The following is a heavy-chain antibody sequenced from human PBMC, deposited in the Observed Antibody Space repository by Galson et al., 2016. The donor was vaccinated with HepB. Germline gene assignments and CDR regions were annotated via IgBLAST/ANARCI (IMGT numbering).Heavy chain of an antibody. D-gene: IGHD2-21*02. J-gene: IGHJ3*02. CDR1: GASLNRNAYY. CDR3: ARHRTYGDSPAAFEI. V-gene: IGHV4-39*01. Sequence: TLSLTCTVSGASLNRNAYYWDWIRQPPGKGLEWIGTIYYSGNTYYNPSLKSRVTISVDTSKNQFSLKLSSVTAADTAVYYCARHRTYGDSPAAFEIWGQGTMVTVSS. CDR2: IYYSGNT.